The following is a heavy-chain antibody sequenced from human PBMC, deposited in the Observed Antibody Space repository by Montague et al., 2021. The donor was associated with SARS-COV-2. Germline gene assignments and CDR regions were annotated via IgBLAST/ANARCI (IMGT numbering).Heavy chain of an antibody. CDR3: ATGGYCSSTSCYGGYY. D-gene: IGHD2-2*01. J-gene: IGHJ4*02. V-gene: IGHV3-23*03. CDR1: GFTFSSYA. CDR2: IYSGGSST. Sequence: SLRLSCAASGFTFSSYAMSWVRQAPGKGLEWVSVIYSGGSSTYYADSVXGLFTISRDNSKNTLYLQMNSLRAEDTAVYYCATGGYCSSTSCYGGYYWGQGTLVTVSS.